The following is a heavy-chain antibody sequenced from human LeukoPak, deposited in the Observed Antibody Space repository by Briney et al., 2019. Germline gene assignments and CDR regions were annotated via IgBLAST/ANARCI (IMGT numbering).Heavy chain of an antibody. V-gene: IGHV3-30-3*01. D-gene: IGHD6-19*01. CDR3: ARGSSVADAFDI. CDR1: GFTFSSYA. J-gene: IGHJ3*02. CDR2: ISYDGSNK. Sequence: GGSLRLSCAASGFTFSSYAMHWVRQAPGKGLEWVAIISYDGSNKYYADSVKGRFTISRDNSKNTLYLQMNSLRAEDTAVYYCARGSSVADAFDIWGQGTMVTVSS.